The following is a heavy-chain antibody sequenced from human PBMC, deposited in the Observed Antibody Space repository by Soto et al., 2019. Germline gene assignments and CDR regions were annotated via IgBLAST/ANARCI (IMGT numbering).Heavy chain of an antibody. CDR2: IIPIFNIT. V-gene: IGHV1-69*01. CDR1: GGTFRSYS. D-gene: IGHD3-22*01. CDR3: ARPDEGGYSANHHYYYALDV. J-gene: IGHJ6*02. Sequence: QVQLVQSGAEVKKPGSSVKVSCKASGGTFRSYSISWVRQAPGQGLAWMGGIIPIFNITNSAHTVQDRDTITADEATSTAYMELSSLGSDDTAVYYCARPDEGGYSANHHYYYALDVWGQGTTVTV.